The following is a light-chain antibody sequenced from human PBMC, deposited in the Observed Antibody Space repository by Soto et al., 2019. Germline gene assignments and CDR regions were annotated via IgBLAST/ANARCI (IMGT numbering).Light chain of an antibody. V-gene: IGKV3-20*01. CDR2: GAS. CDR3: QQYRSSPLT. Sequence: EIVLTQSPGTLSLSPGERATLSCRASQSVSSSYLAWYQQKPGQAPRLLIYGASSRATCIPDRFSGSGSGTDFTLTISRLEPEDFAGYYCQQYRSSPLTFGGGTKVEIK. CDR1: QSVSSSY. J-gene: IGKJ4*01.